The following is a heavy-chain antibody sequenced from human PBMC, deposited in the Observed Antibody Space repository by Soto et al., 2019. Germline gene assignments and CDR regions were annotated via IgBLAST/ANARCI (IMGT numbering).Heavy chain of an antibody. J-gene: IGHJ4*02. V-gene: IGHV3-30-3*01. CDR2: ISYDGSNK. D-gene: IGHD1-26*01. CDR3: SRVGVLLAFDY. CDR1: VFTFSSYA. Sequence: GGSLRLSCSASVFTFSSYAMHWVRQAPGKGLEWVAVISYDGSNKYYADSVKGRFTISRDNSKNTLYLQMNSLRAEDTAVYYCSRVGVLLAFDYSVQGPLVTVSA.